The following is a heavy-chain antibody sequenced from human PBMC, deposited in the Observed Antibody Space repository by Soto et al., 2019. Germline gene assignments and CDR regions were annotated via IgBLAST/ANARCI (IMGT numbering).Heavy chain of an antibody. CDR3: ARDLSWGSNWYYYMDV. CDR2: ISSSSSVI. Sequence: AGSVRQSCATSEFVHRGCALNSVRQAPGKGLEWVSYISSSSSVIDYADSVKGRFTVSRDNARNSLYLQMNSLRAEDTAVYYCARDLSWGSNWYYYMDVWGKGTTVTVSS. D-gene: IGHD7-27*01. J-gene: IGHJ6*03. CDR1: EFVHRGCA. V-gene: IGHV3-48*01.